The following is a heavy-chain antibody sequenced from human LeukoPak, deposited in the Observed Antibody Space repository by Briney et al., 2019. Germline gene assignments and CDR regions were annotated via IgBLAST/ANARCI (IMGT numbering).Heavy chain of an antibody. CDR3: ARDGVLLWFGESYNWFDP. CDR2: IYSGGST. J-gene: IGHJ5*02. CDR1: GFTFSDYY. D-gene: IGHD3-10*01. V-gene: IGHV3-66*02. Sequence: PGGSLRLSCAASGFTFSDYYMSWIRQAPGKGLEWVSVIYSGGSTYYADSVKGRFTISRDNSKNTLYLQMNSLRAEDTAVYHCARDGVLLWFGESYNWFDPWGQGTLVTVSS.